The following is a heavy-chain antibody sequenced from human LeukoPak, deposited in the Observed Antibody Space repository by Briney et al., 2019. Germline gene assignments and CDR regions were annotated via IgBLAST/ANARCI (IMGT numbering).Heavy chain of an antibody. V-gene: IGHV4-30-4*01. CDR1: GGSISSGDYY. CDR3: ARGEDDCGDYEGAFDI. Sequence: SQTLSLTCTVSGGSISSGDYYWSWIRQPPGKGLEWIWYIYYSGSTYYNPSLKGRVTISVDKSKNQFPLKLSSVTAADTAVYYCARGEDDCGDYEGAFDIWGQGTMVTVSS. D-gene: IGHD4-17*01. J-gene: IGHJ3*02. CDR2: IYYSGST.